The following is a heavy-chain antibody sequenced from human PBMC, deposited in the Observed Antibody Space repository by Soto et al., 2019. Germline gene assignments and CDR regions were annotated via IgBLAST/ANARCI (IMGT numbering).Heavy chain of an antibody. CDR3: TRQMSDYYDSSGYYYGWYFDL. V-gene: IGHV3-73*01. J-gene: IGHJ2*01. CDR1: GFTFSGSA. D-gene: IGHD3-22*01. CDR2: IRSKANSYAT. Sequence: AGGSLRLSCAASGFTFSGSAMHWVRQASGKGLEWVGRIRSKANSYATAYAASVKGRFTISRDDSKNTAYLQMNSLKTEDTAVYYCTRQMSDYYDSSGYYYGWYFDLWGRGTLVTVSS.